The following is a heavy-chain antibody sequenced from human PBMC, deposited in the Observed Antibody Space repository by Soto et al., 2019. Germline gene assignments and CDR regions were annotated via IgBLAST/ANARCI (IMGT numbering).Heavy chain of an antibody. D-gene: IGHD6-19*01. CDR3: ARVHVMVVAGSTFDY. CDR1: GDSISSGSY. J-gene: IGHJ4*03. CDR2: IYHGGTT. V-gene: IGHV4-38-2*02. Sequence: SETLSLTCTVSGDSISSGSYWGWIRQPPGEGPEWIASIYHGGTTFYNPSLKSRISISVDTSKNQFSLRLASVTAADTATYYCARVHVMVVAGSTFDYWGPGTLVTVSS.